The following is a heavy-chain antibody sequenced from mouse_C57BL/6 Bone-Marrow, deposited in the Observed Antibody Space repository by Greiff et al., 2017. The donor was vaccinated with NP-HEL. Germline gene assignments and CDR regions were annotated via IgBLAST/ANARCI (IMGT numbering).Heavy chain of an antibody. J-gene: IGHJ2*01. CDR1: GFSLTSYG. Sequence: QVQLQQSGPGLVQPSQSLSITCTVSGFSLTSYGVHWVRQSPGKGLEWLGVIWSGGSTDYNAAFISRLSISKDNSKSQVFFKMNSLQADDTAIYYCARNRDLIYDGYLSWFDYWGQGTTLTVSS. V-gene: IGHV2-2*01. CDR3: ARNRDLIYDGYLSWFDY. CDR2: IWSGGST. D-gene: IGHD2-3*01.